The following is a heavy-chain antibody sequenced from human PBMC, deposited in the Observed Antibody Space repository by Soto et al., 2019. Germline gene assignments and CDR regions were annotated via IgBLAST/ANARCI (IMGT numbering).Heavy chain of an antibody. V-gene: IGHV3-72*01. D-gene: IGHD3-10*01. J-gene: IGHJ4*02. CDR3: ARRPGSGRSVDY. CDR2: MRDKANSYTT. Sequence: EVQLVESGGGLVQAGGSLRLSCAASGFTFSDHYMDWVRQAPGKGLEWVGLMRDKANSYTTEYAASVRGRFTISGDESKNSVYLQMNSLKTEDTAVYYCARRPGSGRSVDYWGQGTLVTVSS. CDR1: GFTFSDHY.